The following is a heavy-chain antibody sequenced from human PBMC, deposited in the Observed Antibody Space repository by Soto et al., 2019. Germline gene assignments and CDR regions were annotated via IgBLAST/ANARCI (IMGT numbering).Heavy chain of an antibody. D-gene: IGHD5-12*01. J-gene: IGHJ2*01. V-gene: IGHV1-69*12. CDR1: GGTFSSYT. CDR2: IIPIFGTA. Sequence: QVQLVQSGAEVKKPGSSVTVSCKASGGTFSSYTISWVRQAPGQGLEWMGGIIPIFGTANYAQKFHGRVTITATDSTNTAYMELSSLRSEDTAVYYCERGNHRWLQLWYFDRWGRGTLVTVSS. CDR3: ERGNHRWLQLWYFDR.